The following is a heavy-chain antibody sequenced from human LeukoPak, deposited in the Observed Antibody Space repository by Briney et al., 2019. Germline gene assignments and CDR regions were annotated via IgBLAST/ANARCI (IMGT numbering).Heavy chain of an antibody. V-gene: IGHV3-30-3*01. CDR3: ARDSSVAGRGWFDP. Sequence: GGSLRLSCAASGFTFGSYAMHWVRQAPGKGLEWVAVISYHGSNKYYADSVKGRFTIPRDNAKNSLFLQMNSLRAEDTAVYYCARDSSVAGRGWFDPWGQGTLVTVSS. D-gene: IGHD6-19*01. J-gene: IGHJ5*02. CDR2: ISYHGSNK. CDR1: GFTFGSYA.